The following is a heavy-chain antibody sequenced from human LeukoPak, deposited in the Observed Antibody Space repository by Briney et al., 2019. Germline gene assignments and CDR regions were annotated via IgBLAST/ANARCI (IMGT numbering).Heavy chain of an antibody. Sequence: GGSLRLSCAASGFTFSSYSMNWVRQAPGKGLEWVSYISSSSGTIYYADSVRGRFTISRDNAKNSLYLRMNSLRAEDTAVYYCASSIVADGTSPFDYWGQGTLVTVSS. V-gene: IGHV3-48*04. J-gene: IGHJ4*02. CDR3: ASSIVADGTSPFDY. CDR1: GFTFSSYS. D-gene: IGHD6-13*01. CDR2: ISSSSGTI.